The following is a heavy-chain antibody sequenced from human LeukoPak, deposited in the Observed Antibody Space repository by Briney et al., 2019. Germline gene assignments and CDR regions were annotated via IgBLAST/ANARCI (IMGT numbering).Heavy chain of an antibody. CDR3: AKDFGELASYYMDV. CDR1: GFTFSRYW. Sequence: PGGSLRLSCAASGFTFSRYWMHWVRQAPGKGLVWVSRIDRDGSSTSYADSVRGRFTISRDNAKNTLYLQMNSLRAGDTAVYYCAKDFGELASYYMDVWGEGATVTVSS. J-gene: IGHJ6*03. D-gene: IGHD3-10*01. V-gene: IGHV3-74*01. CDR2: IDRDGSST.